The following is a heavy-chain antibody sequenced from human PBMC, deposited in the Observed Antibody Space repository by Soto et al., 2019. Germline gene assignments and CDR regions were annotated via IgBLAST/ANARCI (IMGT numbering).Heavy chain of an antibody. Sequence: EVQLVESGGGLVQPGRSLRLSCAASGFTFDDYAMHWVRQAPGKGLEWVSGISWNSGSIGYADSVKGRFTISRDNAKNSLYLQMNSLRAEDTALYYCAKDIVVAARLGGFNYYYYGMDVWGQGTTVTVSS. CDR1: GFTFDDYA. CDR3: AKDIVVAARLGGFNYYYYGMDV. CDR2: ISWNSGSI. V-gene: IGHV3-9*01. J-gene: IGHJ6*02. D-gene: IGHD6-6*01.